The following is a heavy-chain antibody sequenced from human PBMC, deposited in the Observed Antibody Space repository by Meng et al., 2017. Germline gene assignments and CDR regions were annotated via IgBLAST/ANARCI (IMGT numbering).Heavy chain of an antibody. Sequence: GESLKISCAASGFTFSSYEMNWVRQAPGKGLEWVGFIRSKAYGGTTEYAASVKGRFTISRDDSKSIAYLQMNSLKTEDTAVYYCTRSIAAAGRGFDYWGQGTLVTVSS. J-gene: IGHJ4*02. D-gene: IGHD6-13*01. V-gene: IGHV3-49*04. CDR1: GFTFSSYE. CDR2: IRSKAYGGTT. CDR3: TRSIAAAGRGFDY.